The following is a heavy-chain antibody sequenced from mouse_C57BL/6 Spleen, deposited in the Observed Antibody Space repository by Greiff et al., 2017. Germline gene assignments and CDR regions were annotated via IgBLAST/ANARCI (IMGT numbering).Heavy chain of an antibody. J-gene: IGHJ4*01. Sequence: DVQLLESGGGLVKPGASLKLSCAASGYTFSDYGMHWVRQAPEQGLEWVAYISSGSSTIYYTDKVKGRSTLTRDNAKNTLFLQMTSLRSEDTAMYYCASKPYYYDDYAMDYWGQGTSVTVSS. CDR3: ASKPYYYDDYAMDY. CDR2: ISSGSSTI. CDR1: GYTFSDYG. V-gene: IGHV5-17*01. D-gene: IGHD2-4*01.